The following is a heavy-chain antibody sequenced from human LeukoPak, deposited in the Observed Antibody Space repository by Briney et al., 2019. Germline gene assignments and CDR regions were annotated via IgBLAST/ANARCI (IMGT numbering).Heavy chain of an antibody. CDR3: ARHPYSSSYYPWFDP. Sequence: SETLSLTCTVSGGSISTTSYYWGWIRQSPGKGLEYIGSVFYTGSTHYNPSLKSRVTISVDTSRNQFALKLHSVTAADTAIYYCARHPYSSSYYPWFDPWGQGTLVTVSS. CDR2: VFYTGST. CDR1: GGSISTTSYY. V-gene: IGHV4-39*01. D-gene: IGHD6-13*01. J-gene: IGHJ5*02.